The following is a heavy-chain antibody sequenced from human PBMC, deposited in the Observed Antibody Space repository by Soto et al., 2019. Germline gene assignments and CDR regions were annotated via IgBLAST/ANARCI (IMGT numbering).Heavy chain of an antibody. CDR1: GGSISSGDYY. D-gene: IGHD4-4*01. J-gene: IGHJ4*02. CDR2: IFHSGNT. Sequence: QVQLQESGPGLVKPSQTLSLTCTVSGGSISSGDYYWSWIRQPPGKGLEWLGYIFHSGNTYYNPSLKSRVTISVDTSKNQFSLKLRSVTAADTAVYYCARRTPYSNYVDYWGQGTLVTVSS. V-gene: IGHV4-30-4*01. CDR3: ARRTPYSNYVDY.